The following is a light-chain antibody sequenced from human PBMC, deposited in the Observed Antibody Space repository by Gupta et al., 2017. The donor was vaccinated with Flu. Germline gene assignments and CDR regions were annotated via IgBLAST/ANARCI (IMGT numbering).Light chain of an antibody. Sequence: SYELTQPPSVSVSPGQTARITCSGDALPKQYTYWYQQKPGQAPVLVIYKDIERPSGIPERFSGSSSGTTVTLTISGVQAEDEADYHCQSGDSSGTYWVFGGGTKLTVL. CDR1: ALPKQY. V-gene: IGLV3-25*02. CDR2: KDI. J-gene: IGLJ3*02. CDR3: QSGDSSGTYWV.